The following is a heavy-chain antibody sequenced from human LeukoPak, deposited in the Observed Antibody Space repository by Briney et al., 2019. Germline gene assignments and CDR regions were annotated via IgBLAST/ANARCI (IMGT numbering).Heavy chain of an antibody. D-gene: IGHD3-16*02. J-gene: IGHJ4*02. Sequence: SETLSLTCTVSGYSISSGYYWGWIRQPPGMGLEWMGSIYHSGSTYYNPSLKSRVTISVDTSKNQFSLKLSSVTAADTAVYYCARVPPRAYDYVWGSYPTEGNYWGQGTLVTVSS. CDR1: GYSISSGYY. CDR3: ARVPPRAYDYVWGSYPTEGNY. V-gene: IGHV4-38-2*02. CDR2: IYHSGST.